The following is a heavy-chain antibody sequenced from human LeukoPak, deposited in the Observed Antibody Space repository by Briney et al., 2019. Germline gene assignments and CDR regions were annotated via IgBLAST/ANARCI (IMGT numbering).Heavy chain of an antibody. D-gene: IGHD5-18*01. Sequence: ASVKVSCKASGGTFSSYAISWVRQAPGQGLEWMGGIIPIFGTANYAQKFQGRVTITTDESTSTAYMELSSLRSEDTAVYYCARAERAYSYGHSLYFDYWGQGTLVTVSS. V-gene: IGHV1-69*05. CDR1: GGTFSSYA. CDR3: ARAERAYSYGHSLYFDY. J-gene: IGHJ4*02. CDR2: IIPIFGTA.